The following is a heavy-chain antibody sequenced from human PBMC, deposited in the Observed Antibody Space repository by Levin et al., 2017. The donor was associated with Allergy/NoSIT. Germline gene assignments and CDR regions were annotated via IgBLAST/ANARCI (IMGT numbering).Heavy chain of an antibody. D-gene: IGHD3-10*01. CDR2: IYHSGST. V-gene: IGHV4-4*02. Sequence: SETLSLTCAVSGGSISSANWWSWVRQPPEKGLEWIGEIYHSGSTNYNASLRSRVTISVDKSKNQFSLKLTSVTAADTAVYYCARLHGSESRSYYYYGMDVWGQGTTVTVSS. CDR1: GGSISSANW. CDR3: ARLHGSESRSYYYYGMDV. J-gene: IGHJ6*02.